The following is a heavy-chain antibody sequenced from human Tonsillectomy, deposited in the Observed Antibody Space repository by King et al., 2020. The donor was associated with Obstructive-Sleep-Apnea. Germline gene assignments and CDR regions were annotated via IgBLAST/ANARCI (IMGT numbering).Heavy chain of an antibody. D-gene: IGHD3-10*01. V-gene: IGHV3-9*01. CDR3: AKDKGRGADAFDI. CDR1: GFTFDDYA. CDR2: ISWNSGSI. Sequence: VQLVESGGGLVQPGRFLRLSCAASGFTFDDYAMHWVRQAPGKGLEWVSGISWNSGSIGYADSVKGRFTISRDNAKNSLYLQMNSLRAEDTALYYCAKDKGRGADAFDIWGQGTMVTVSS. J-gene: IGHJ3*02.